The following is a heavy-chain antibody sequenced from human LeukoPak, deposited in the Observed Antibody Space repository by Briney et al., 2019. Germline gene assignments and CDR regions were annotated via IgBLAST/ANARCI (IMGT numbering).Heavy chain of an antibody. V-gene: IGHV3-7*02. J-gene: IGHJ6*02. CDR3: ARGYCTGNNCRPYYYYGMDV. CDR2: IREDGSEK. CDR1: GFTFSSHW. Sequence: PGGSLRLSCRASGFTFSSHWMSWVRQAPGKGLEWVANIREDGSEKYYLDSVKGRFTVSRDNAKDSVYLQMNSLRAEDTAVYYCARGYCTGNNCRPYYYYGMDVWGQGTTVTVSS. D-gene: IGHD2-8*02.